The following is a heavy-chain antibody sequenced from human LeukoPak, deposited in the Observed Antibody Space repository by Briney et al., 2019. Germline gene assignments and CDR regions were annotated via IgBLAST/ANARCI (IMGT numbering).Heavy chain of an antibody. D-gene: IGHD4-17*01. J-gene: IGHJ3*02. CDR2: INHSGST. V-gene: IGHV4-34*01. Sequence: PSETLSLTCAVYGGSFSGYYWSWIRQPPGKGLEWIGEINHSGSTNYNPSLKSRVTISVDTSKNQFSLKLSSVTAADTAVYYCARWGRLRRLPLPPVDIWGQGTMVTVSS. CDR3: ARWGRLRRLPLPPVDI. CDR1: GGSFSGYY.